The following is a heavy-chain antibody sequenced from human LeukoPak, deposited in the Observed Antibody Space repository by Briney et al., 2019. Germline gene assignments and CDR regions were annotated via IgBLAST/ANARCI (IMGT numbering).Heavy chain of an antibody. CDR1: GGSFSGYY. CDR3: AKGERYYYDSSGYYYVPYFDY. J-gene: IGHJ4*02. D-gene: IGHD3-22*01. V-gene: IGHV4-34*01. CDR2: INHSGST. Sequence: SETLSLTCAVYGGSFSGYYWSWIRQPPGKGLEWIGEINHSGSTNYNPSLKSRVTISVDTSKNQFSLKLSSVTAADTAVYYCAKGERYYYDSSGYYYVPYFDYWGQGTLVTVSS.